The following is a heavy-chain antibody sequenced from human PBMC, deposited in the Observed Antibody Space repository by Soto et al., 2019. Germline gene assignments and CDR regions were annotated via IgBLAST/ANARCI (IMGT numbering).Heavy chain of an antibody. V-gene: IGHV3-23*01. J-gene: IGHJ4*02. D-gene: IGHD3-22*01. CDR1: GFTFSSYA. Sequence: DVQLLESGGGLVQPGGSLRLSCAASGFTFSSYAMSWVRQAPGKGLEWVSAISGSGGSTYYADSVKGRFTISRDNSKNTLYLQMNSLRAEDTAVYYCAKAADSSGYREGPGYFDYWGQGTLVTVSS. CDR3: AKAADSSGYREGPGYFDY. CDR2: ISGSGGST.